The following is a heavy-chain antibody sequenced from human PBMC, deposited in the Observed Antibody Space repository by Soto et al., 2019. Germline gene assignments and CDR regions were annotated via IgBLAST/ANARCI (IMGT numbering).Heavy chain of an antibody. Sequence: EVQLVESGGGLVQPGRSLRLSCVASGFTSHDYAMHWVRQTPGKGLEWVSGIYWGSNKIDYADSVKGRFTISRDNAKNSLYLQMNSLRAEDTAVYYCARGRSNALDIWGQGTMVTVSS. V-gene: IGHV3-9*02. CDR3: ARGRSNALDI. CDR1: GFTSHDYA. CDR2: IYWGSNKI. J-gene: IGHJ3*02.